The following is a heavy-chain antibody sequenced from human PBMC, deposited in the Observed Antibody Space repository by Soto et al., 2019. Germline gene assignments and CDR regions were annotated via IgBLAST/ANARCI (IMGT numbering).Heavy chain of an antibody. J-gene: IGHJ4*02. D-gene: IGHD3-10*01. Sequence: GGSLRLSCAASGFTFSSYWMSWVRQAPGKGLEWVANIKQDGSEKYYVDSVKGRFTISRDNAKNSLYLQMNSLRAEDTAVYYCARDRLWFGEPYYFDYWGQGTLVTVSS. CDR2: IKQDGSEK. CDR3: ARDRLWFGEPYYFDY. V-gene: IGHV3-7*01. CDR1: GFTFSSYW.